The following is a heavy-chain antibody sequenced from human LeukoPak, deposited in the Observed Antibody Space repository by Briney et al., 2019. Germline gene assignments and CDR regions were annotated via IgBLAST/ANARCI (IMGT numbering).Heavy chain of an antibody. Sequence: GGSLRLSCVGSGFSLEDYAMHWVRQVPGKGLEWVSSIAWDSGTQVYRDSVKGRFTISRDNDKNSLYLQMNSLRPEDTALYYCVKDMGFDLLKDAFHIWGQGTLVTVSS. J-gene: IGHJ3*02. V-gene: IGHV3-9*01. CDR1: GFSLEDYA. CDR2: IAWDSGTQ. D-gene: IGHD3-9*01. CDR3: VKDMGFDLLKDAFHI.